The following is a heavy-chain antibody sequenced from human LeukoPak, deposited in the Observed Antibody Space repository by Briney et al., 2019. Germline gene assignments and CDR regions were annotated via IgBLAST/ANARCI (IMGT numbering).Heavy chain of an antibody. Sequence: SETLSLTCTVSGGSISPYYWSWIRQPPGKGLEWIGQIYHSGSTNYNPSLKSRVTISVDTSKNQFSLKLSSVTAADTAVYYCARDGYNQRGVFDYWGQGTLVTVSS. CDR2: IYHSGST. CDR3: ARDGYNQRGVFDY. J-gene: IGHJ4*02. CDR1: GGSISPYY. V-gene: IGHV4-59*12. D-gene: IGHD5-24*01.